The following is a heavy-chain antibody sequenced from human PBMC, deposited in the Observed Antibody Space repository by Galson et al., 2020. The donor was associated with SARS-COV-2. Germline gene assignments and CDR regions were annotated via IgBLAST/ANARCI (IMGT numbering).Heavy chain of an antibody. CDR3: ATTFSYYYDSSGLDY. J-gene: IGHJ4*02. Sequence: GASVKVSCKVSGYTLTQLSMHWVRQAPGKGLEWMGGFDPEDGETNYAQKPQGRVTMTEDTSTDTAYMELSSLRSEDTAVYYCATTFSYYYDSSGLDYWGQGTLVTVSS. D-gene: IGHD3-22*01. CDR1: GYTLTQLS. V-gene: IGHV1-24*01. CDR2: FDPEDGET.